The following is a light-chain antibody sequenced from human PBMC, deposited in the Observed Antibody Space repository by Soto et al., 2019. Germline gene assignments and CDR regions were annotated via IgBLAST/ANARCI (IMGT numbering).Light chain of an antibody. CDR1: QSVSSY. Sequence: EIVLTQSPATLSLSPGERATLSCRASQSVSSYLAWYQQKPGQAPMLLIYDASNRATGIPARFSGSGSGTDFTLTISSLEPEDFAVYYCQQRGTFGPGTKVDIK. CDR3: QQRGT. V-gene: IGKV3-11*01. J-gene: IGKJ3*01. CDR2: DAS.